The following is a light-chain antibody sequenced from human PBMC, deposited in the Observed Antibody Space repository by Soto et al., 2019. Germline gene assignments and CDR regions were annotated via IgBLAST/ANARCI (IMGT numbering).Light chain of an antibody. CDR1: QDISNF. CDR3: QRYRSLPLT. V-gene: IGKV1-33*01. CDR2: DAS. Sequence: DIQMTQSPSSLSASVGDRVTITCQASQDISNFLNWYQQKPGKAPKLLIYDASNLETGVPSRFSGSGSGTDFTFTISSLQPEDIATYYCQRYRSLPLTFGGGTKVEIK. J-gene: IGKJ4*01.